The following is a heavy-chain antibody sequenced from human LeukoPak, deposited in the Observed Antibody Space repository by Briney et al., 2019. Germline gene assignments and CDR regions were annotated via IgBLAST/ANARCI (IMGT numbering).Heavy chain of an antibody. D-gene: IGHD6-13*01. CDR1: GFTFSDYY. CDR3: ARVYSTSSSWYGDFDY. V-gene: IGHV3-11*04. Sequence: GGSLRLSCAASGFTFSDYYMSWIRKAPGKGLEWVSYISSSGSTIYYADSVKGRFTISRDNAKNSLSLQMNSLRAEDTAVYYCARVYSTSSSWYGDFDYWGQGTLVTVSS. J-gene: IGHJ4*02. CDR2: ISSSGSTI.